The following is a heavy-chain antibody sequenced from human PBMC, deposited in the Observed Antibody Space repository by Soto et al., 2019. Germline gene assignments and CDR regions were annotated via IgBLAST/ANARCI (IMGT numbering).Heavy chain of an antibody. Sequence: GGSLRLSCAASGFIFSNAWINWVRQAPGKGLEWVGRIKSKADGGTTDFAAPVKGRFAISRDDSKNMMYMQMSSLRTEDTGVYYYTTHSYINNQIDLFDYWGQGSLVIVSS. J-gene: IGHJ4*02. CDR1: GFIFSNAW. V-gene: IGHV3-15*07. CDR2: IKSKADGGTT. D-gene: IGHD1-20*01. CDR3: TTHSYINNQIDLFDY.